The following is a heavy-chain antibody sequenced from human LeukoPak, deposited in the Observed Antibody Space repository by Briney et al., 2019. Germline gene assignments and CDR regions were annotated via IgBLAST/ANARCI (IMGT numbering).Heavy chain of an antibody. CDR2: FDPEDGET. CDR1: GYTLTELS. D-gene: IGHD3-9*01. CDR3: ARDQAVLRYFDWLLYL. V-gene: IGHV1-24*01. Sequence: RASVKVSCKVSGYTLTELSMHWVRQAPGKGLEWMGGFDPEDGETIYAQKFQGRVTMTRDTSISTAYMELSRLRSDDTAVYYCARDQAVLRYFDWLLYLWGQGTLVTVSS. J-gene: IGHJ4*02.